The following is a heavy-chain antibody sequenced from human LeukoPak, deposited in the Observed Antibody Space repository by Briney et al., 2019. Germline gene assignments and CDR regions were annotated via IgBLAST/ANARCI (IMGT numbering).Heavy chain of an antibody. CDR3: ARSIYYYYMDG. J-gene: IGHJ6*03. CDR2: IYHSGST. V-gene: IGHV4-30-2*01. Sequence: PSQTLSLTCTVSGGSISSGGYYWSWIRQPPGKGLEWIGYIYHSGSTYYNPSLKSRVTISVDRSKNQFSLKLSSVTAADTAVYYCARSIYYYYMDGWGKGTTVTVSS. CDR1: GGSISSGGYY.